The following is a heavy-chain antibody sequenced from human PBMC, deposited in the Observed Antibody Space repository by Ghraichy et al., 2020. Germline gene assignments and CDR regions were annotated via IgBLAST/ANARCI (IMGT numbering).Heavy chain of an antibody. J-gene: IGHJ4*02. CDR1: GFTFSSYA. V-gene: IGHV3-23*01. D-gene: IGHD2-21*02. Sequence: GGSLRLSCAASGFTFSSYAMSWVRQAPGKGLEWVSAISGSGGSTYYADSVKGRFTISRDNSKNTLYLQMNSLRAEDTAVYYCAKNPRHIVVVTAIPHSAILDYWGQGTLVTVSS. CDR3: AKNPRHIVVVTAIPHSAILDY. CDR2: ISGSGGST.